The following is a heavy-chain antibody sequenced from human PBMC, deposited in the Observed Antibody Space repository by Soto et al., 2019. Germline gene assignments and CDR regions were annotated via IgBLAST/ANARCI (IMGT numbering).Heavy chain of an antibody. V-gene: IGHV1-18*01. J-gene: IGHJ6*03. Sequence: ASVNVSCKASGYTFTSYGISWVRQAPGQGLEWMGWISAYNGNTNYAQKLQGRVTMTIDTSTSTAYMELRSLRSDDTAVYYCARERAPGRWLEHYYMDVWGKGTTVTVS. D-gene: IGHD6-19*01. CDR3: ARERAPGRWLEHYYMDV. CDR2: ISAYNGNT. CDR1: GYTFTSYG.